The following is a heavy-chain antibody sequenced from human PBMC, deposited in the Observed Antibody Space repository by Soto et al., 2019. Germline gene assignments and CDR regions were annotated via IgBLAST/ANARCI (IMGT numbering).Heavy chain of an antibody. CDR1: GFTFSSYG. D-gene: IGHD5-12*01. Sequence: GGSLRLSCAASGFTFSSYGMHWVRQAPGKGLEWVAVIWYDGSNKYYADSVKGRFTISRDNSKNTLYLQMNSLRAEDTAVYYCARGYVDIVATMDFWGQGTLVTVSS. CDR3: ARGYVDIVATMDF. V-gene: IGHV3-33*01. CDR2: IWYDGSNK. J-gene: IGHJ4*02.